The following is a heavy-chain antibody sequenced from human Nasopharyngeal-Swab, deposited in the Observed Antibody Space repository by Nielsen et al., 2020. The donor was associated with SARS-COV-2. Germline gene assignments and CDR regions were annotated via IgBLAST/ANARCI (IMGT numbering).Heavy chain of an antibody. D-gene: IGHD5-12*01. Sequence: GGSLRLSCAASGFTFSSYEMNWVRQAPGKGLEWVSYISSSGSTIYYADSVKGRFTISRDNAKNSLYLQMNSLRAEDTAVYYCARDEGGYSGYDYPYYFDYWGQGTLVTVSS. V-gene: IGHV3-48*03. CDR1: GFTFSSYE. J-gene: IGHJ4*02. CDR2: ISSSGSTI. CDR3: ARDEGGYSGYDYPYYFDY.